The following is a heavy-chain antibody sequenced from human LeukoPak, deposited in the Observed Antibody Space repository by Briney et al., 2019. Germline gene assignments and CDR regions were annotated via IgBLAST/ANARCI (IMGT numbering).Heavy chain of an antibody. CDR3: ARENITMVRGVITYYYGMDV. J-gene: IGHJ6*02. V-gene: IGHV3-11*01. CDR2: ISNRGTTI. Sequence: GGSLRLSCAASGFTFRDYYMSWIRKAPGKGLEWVSYISNRGTTIYYADSVKGRFTISRDNAKNSLFLQMNSLRADDTAVYYCARENITMVRGVITYYYGMDVWGQGTTVTVSS. D-gene: IGHD3-10*01. CDR1: GFTFRDYY.